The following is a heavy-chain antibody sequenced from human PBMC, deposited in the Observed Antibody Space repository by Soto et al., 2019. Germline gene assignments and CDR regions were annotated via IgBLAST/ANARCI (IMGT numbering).Heavy chain of an antibody. D-gene: IGHD3-10*01. J-gene: IGHJ4*02. CDR3: ANSRVSMVRGLIIIPNY. CDR2: ISGHGDAT. V-gene: IGHV3-23*01. CDR1: GFPFTGYP. Sequence: GGSLSLSFAASGFPFTGYPMSWFPQPPGKGLEWVSAISGHGDATFYADSVKGRFTISRDNSKNTLYLHMNSLRAEDTALYYCANSRVSMVRGLIIIPNYWGQGALVTVSS.